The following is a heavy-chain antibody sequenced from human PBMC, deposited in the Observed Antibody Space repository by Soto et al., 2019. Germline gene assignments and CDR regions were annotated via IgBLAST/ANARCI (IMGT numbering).Heavy chain of an antibody. J-gene: IGHJ6*02. D-gene: IGHD5-12*01. V-gene: IGHV4-39*01. CDR2: IYYSGST. CDR1: GDSISSSTYY. Sequence: SETLSLTCPVSGDSISSSTYYWGWIRQPPGKGLEWIGSIYYSGSTYYNPSLKSRVTISVDTSKNQFSLKLSSVTAADTAVYYCARLNRGSSGYHFDDHYYGLDVWCQGTTVTVS. CDR3: ARLNRGSSGYHFDDHYYGLDV.